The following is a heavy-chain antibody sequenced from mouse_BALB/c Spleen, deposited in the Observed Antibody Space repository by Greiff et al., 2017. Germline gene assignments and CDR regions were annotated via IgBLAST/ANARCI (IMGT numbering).Heavy chain of an antibody. CDR2: INPGSGGT. J-gene: IGHJ3*01. CDR1: GYAFTNYL. D-gene: IGHD2-3*01. Sequence: VQLQQSGAELVRPGTSVKVSCKASGYAFTNYLIEWVKQRPGQGLEWIGVINPGSGGTNYNEKFKGKATLTADKSSSTAYMQLSSLTSDDSAVYFCARDDGYPGAYWGQGTLVTVSA. V-gene: IGHV1-54*01. CDR3: ARDDGYPGAY.